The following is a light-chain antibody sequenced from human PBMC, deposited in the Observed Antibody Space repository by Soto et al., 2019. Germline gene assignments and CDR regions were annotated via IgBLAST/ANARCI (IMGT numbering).Light chain of an antibody. V-gene: IGKV3-15*01. Sequence: EMVMTQSPATLSVSPGERVTLSCRASESVHRNLAWYQQKPGQSPSLLIYYASTRATGVPDRFTVSGSGTEFTLTITSLQSEDFGVYHCQHYSNWPPTFGPGTKVEIK. CDR3: QHYSNWPPT. CDR1: ESVHRN. CDR2: YAS. J-gene: IGKJ3*01.